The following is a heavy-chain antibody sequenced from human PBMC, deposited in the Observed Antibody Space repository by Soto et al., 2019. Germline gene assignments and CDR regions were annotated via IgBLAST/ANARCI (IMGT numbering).Heavy chain of an antibody. CDR2: ISWNSVSI. V-gene: IGHV3-9*01. CDR1: GLTFDDYA. Sequence: GGSLRLSCAASGLTFDDYAMHWVRQAPGKGLERVSGISWNSVSIGYADSVKGRFTLSRDNAKNSLYLQMNSLRADDTALYYCAKDIVGGYCSGGCCYYYGIYVWVQGTTVTVS. CDR3: AKDIVGGYCSGGCCYYYGIYV. J-gene: IGHJ6*02. D-gene: IGHD2-15*01.